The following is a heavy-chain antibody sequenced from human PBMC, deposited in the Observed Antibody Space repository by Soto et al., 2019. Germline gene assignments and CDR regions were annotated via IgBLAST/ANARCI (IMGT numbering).Heavy chain of an antibody. Sequence: PGGSLRFSCAASGFTFSSYGMHWVRQAPGKGLEWVAVISYDGSNKYYADSVKGRFTISRDNSKNTLYLQMNSLRAEDTAVYYCAKEVDTAMVTFFDYWGQGTLVTVSS. J-gene: IGHJ4*02. CDR3: AKEVDTAMVTFFDY. V-gene: IGHV3-30*18. CDR1: GFTFSSYG. D-gene: IGHD5-18*01. CDR2: ISYDGSNK.